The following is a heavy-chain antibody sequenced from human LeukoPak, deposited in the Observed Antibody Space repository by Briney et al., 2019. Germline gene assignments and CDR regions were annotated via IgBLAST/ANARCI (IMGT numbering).Heavy chain of an antibody. CDR2: ICSRSSTI. CDR1: GFIFNDYS. J-gene: IGHJ3*01. V-gene: IGHV3-48*04. Sequence: GGSLRLSCVGSGFIFNDYSMNWVRQAPGKGPEWVSYICSRSSTIYYADSVKGRFTISRDNAKNSLYLQMNSLRAEDSAVYYCTRETAFDFWGQGTVVTVSS. CDR3: TRETAFDF.